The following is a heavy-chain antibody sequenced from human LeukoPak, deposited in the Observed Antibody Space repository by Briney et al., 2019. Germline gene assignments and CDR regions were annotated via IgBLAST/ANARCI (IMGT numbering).Heavy chain of an antibody. CDR3: AKDYDFWSGNPHFDY. V-gene: IGHV3-23*01. Sequence: XGGSLRLSCAASGFTFSSYAMSWVRQAPGKGLEWVSAISGSGGSTYYADSVKGRFTISRDNSKNTLYLQMNSLRAEDTAVYYCAKDYDFWSGNPHFDYWGQGTLVTVSS. J-gene: IGHJ4*02. D-gene: IGHD3-3*01. CDR1: GFTFSSYA. CDR2: ISGSGGST.